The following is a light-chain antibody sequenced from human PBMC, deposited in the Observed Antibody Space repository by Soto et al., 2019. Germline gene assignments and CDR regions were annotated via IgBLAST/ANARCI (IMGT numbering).Light chain of an antibody. CDR1: QSVSSNY. CDR3: QQYGNLPPT. CDR2: GAS. J-gene: IGKJ3*01. V-gene: IGKV3-20*01. Sequence: ELVLTQSPGTLTLSPGERATLSCRASQSVSSNYLAWYQQKPGQAPRLLIYGASSRATGIPDRFSGSGSGTDFTLTISRLEPEDFVVYYCQQYGNLPPTFGPGTKVDIK.